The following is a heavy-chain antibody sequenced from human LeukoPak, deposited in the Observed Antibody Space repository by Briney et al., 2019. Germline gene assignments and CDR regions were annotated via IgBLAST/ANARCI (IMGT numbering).Heavy chain of an antibody. CDR1: GGTFSSYA. D-gene: IGHD4-17*01. CDR2: IIPLFGTA. J-gene: IGHJ5*02. Sequence: SVKGSCKASGGTFSSYAISWVRQAPGQAREWMGGIIPLFGTANYAQKFQGRVTITADKSASTAYMELSSLRSEDTAVYYCALRCGAGWFDPWGQGTLVTVSS. V-gene: IGHV1-69*06. CDR3: ALRCGAGWFDP.